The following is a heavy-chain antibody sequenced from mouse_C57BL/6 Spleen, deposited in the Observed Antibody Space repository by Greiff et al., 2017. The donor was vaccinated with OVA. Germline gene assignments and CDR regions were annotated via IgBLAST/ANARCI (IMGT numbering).Heavy chain of an antibody. D-gene: IGHD2-2*01. Sequence: QVQLKQSGAELVKPGASVTLSCKASGYTFNEYPIHWVKQRSGQGLEWIGWFYPGSGSIKYNEKFKDKATLTADKSSSTVYMELSRLTSEDSAVYFCARHEKEGYGYDGPPAYWGQGTLVTVSA. CDR1: GYTFNEYP. J-gene: IGHJ3*01. CDR2: FYPGSGSI. V-gene: IGHV1-62-2*01. CDR3: ARHEKEGYGYDGPPAY.